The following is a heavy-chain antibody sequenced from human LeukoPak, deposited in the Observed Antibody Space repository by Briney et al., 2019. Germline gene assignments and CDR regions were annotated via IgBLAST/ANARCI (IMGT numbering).Heavy chain of an antibody. D-gene: IGHD6-19*01. CDR3: ARGPIAVAVDDAFDI. CDR1: GFTFSSYS. V-gene: IGHV3-21*01. CDR2: ISSSSSYI. J-gene: IGHJ3*02. Sequence: GGSLRLSCAASGFTFSSYSMNWARQAPGKGLEWVSSISSSSSYIYYADSVKGRFTISRDNAKNSLYLQMNSLRAEDTAVYYCARGPIAVAVDDAFDIWGQGTMVTVSS.